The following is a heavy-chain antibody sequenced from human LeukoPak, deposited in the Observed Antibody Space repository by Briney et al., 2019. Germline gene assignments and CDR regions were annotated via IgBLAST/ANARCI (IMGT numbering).Heavy chain of an antibody. D-gene: IGHD3-16*01. CDR3: ARGPGGDDH. Sequence: GGSLRLYCAASGFPVSAYYMSWLRPAPGKGLEWVLVLYSGGRTYYANSVGGRFTISRDNSKNTLFLQMNSLRAEDTAVDYCARGPGGDDHWGQGTLVNVSS. CDR1: GFPVSAYY. CDR2: LYSGGRT. V-gene: IGHV3-53*01. J-gene: IGHJ4*02.